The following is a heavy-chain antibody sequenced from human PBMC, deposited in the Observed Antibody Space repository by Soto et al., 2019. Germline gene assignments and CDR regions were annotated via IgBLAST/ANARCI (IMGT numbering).Heavy chain of an antibody. CDR1: GGSISSGGYS. Sequence: QLQLQESGSGLVKPSQTLSLTCAVSGGSISSGGYSWSWIRQPPGKGLEWIGYIYHSWSTYYNRSLKTRVAISVDRSRNQVSLKLFSVTAADTAVYYGAREGVQSAWFDPWGQGTLVTVSS. J-gene: IGHJ5*02. CDR2: IYHSWST. D-gene: IGHD2-8*01. CDR3: AREGVQSAWFDP. V-gene: IGHV4-30-2*01.